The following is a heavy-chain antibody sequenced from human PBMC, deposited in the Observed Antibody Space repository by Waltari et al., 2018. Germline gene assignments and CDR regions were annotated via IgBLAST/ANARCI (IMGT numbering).Heavy chain of an antibody. CDR3: ARDDVNRSNFGGC. J-gene: IGHJ4*02. D-gene: IGHD3-16*01. V-gene: IGHV1-18*01. Sequence: QLVQSGAEVKKPGASVKVSCKASGYIFSNYGITWVRKAPGQGLEWLGWINPYNGDTKYEQNLQGRVTMTTDTSTTTAYMEIRTLRSDDTAIYYCARDDVNRSNFGGCWGQGTLVTVSS. CDR1: GYIFSNYG. CDR2: INPYNGDT.